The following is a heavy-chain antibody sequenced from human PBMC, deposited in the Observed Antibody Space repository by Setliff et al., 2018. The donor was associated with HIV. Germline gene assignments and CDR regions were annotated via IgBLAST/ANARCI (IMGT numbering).Heavy chain of an antibody. Sequence: PGGSLRLSCAASGFTFSSYWMHWVRQLPGKGLVWVSSMNSDGSRTTYADSVKGRFTISRDNAKKMLYVQRNSLRAEDTAVYYCARPMEIGRHPVAGQRDALDIWGQGTMVTVSS. J-gene: IGHJ3*02. CDR1: GFTFSSYW. V-gene: IGHV3-74*03. CDR2: MNSDGSRT. CDR3: ARPMEIGRHPVAGQRDALDI. D-gene: IGHD6-19*01.